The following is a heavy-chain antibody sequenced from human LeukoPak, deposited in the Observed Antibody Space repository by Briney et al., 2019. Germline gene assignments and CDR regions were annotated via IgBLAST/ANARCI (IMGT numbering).Heavy chain of an antibody. CDR3: ARGKRIVATIRRDYYYYYYMDV. J-gene: IGHJ6*03. V-gene: IGHV1-69*05. D-gene: IGHD5-12*01. CDR2: IIPIFGTA. Sequence: ASVTLSCKASGGTFSSYAISWVRQAPGQGLEWMGGIIPIFGTANYAQKFQGRVTITTDESTSTAYMELSSLRSEDTAVYYCARGKRIVATIRRDYYYYYYMDVWGKGTTVTVSS. CDR1: GGTFSSYA.